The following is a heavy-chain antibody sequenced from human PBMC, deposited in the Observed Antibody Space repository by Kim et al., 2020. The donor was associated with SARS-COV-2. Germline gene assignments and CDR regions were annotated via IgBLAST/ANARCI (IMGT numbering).Heavy chain of an antibody. CDR2: IYSGGST. V-gene: IGHV3-66*01. D-gene: IGHD2-2*01. Sequence: GGSLRLSCAASGFTVSSNYMSWVRQAPGKGLEWVSVIYSGGSTYYADSVKGRFTISRDNSKNTLYLQMNSLRAEDTAVYYCAREIRIVVVPAAMELGAFDIWGQGTMVTVSS. J-gene: IGHJ3*02. CDR1: GFTVSSNY. CDR3: AREIRIVVVPAAMELGAFDI.